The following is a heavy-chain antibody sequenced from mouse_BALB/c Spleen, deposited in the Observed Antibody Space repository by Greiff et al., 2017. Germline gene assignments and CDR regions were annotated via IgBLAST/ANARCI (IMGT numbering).Heavy chain of an antibody. J-gene: IGHJ4*01. CDR3: ARLLRYAMDY. V-gene: IGHV14-3*02. Sequence: VQLQQSGAELLKPGASVKLSCTASGFNIKDTYMHWVKQRPEQGLEWIGGIDPANGNTKYDPKFQGKATITADTSSNTAYLQLSSLTSEDTAVYYCARLLRYAMDYWGQGTSVTVSS. D-gene: IGHD2-3*01. CDR1: GFNIKDTY. CDR2: IDPANGNT.